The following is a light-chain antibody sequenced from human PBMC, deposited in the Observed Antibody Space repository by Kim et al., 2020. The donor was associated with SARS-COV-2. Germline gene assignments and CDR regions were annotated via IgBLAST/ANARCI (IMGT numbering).Light chain of an antibody. CDR3: QSRDSGGRVM. V-gene: IGLV3-19*01. CDR2: GRN. J-gene: IGLJ3*02. CDR1: SLRSYY. Sequence: SSELTQDPVVSVALGQTVKITCQGDSLRSYYATWYQQKPRQAPVLVIYGRNNRPSGIPDRFSGSASGNTASLTISGTQAEDEVDFYCQSRDSGGRVMFGGGTKLTVL.